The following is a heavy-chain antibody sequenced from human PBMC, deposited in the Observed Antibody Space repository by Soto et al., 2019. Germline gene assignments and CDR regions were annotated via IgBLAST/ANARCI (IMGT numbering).Heavy chain of an antibody. D-gene: IGHD2-21*02. CDR3: VREDDGGDSLDV. V-gene: IGHV4-30-4*08. J-gene: IGHJ6*02. CDR2: IHHSGSI. Sequence: QVQLQQSGPGLVKPSQTLYITYTVSGDSISSDYYHWTWIRQSPGKGLEWIGYIHHSGSILYNPSLKSRVTISVDTSKNQFSLHLTSVTAADTAVHFCVREDDGGDSLDVWGQGTMVTVSS. CDR1: GDSISSDYYH.